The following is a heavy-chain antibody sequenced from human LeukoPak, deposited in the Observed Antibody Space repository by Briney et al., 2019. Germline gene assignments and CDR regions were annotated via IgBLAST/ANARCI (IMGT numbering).Heavy chain of an antibody. CDR1: GFTFGSHA. CDR2: IFGSGGSP. Sequence: GGALRLSCEASGFTFGSHAMYWVRQAPGKGLEWVAGIFGSGGSPHYADSVKGRFTISRDNPRNTVYLQINSLRDDDTAVYYCGKTTVGYSSGQKPAWPVDFWGQGTLVTVSS. D-gene: IGHD5-18*01. J-gene: IGHJ4*02. CDR3: GKTTVGYSSGQKPAWPVDF. V-gene: IGHV3-23*01.